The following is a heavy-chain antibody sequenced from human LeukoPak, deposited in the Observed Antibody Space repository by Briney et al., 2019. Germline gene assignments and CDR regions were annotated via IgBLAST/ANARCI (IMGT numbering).Heavy chain of an antibody. D-gene: IGHD5-24*01. CDR1: GFMFSGYG. V-gene: IGHV3-30*18. CDR2: VSHVGIHQ. Sequence: PGTSLRLSCAASGFMFSGYGIHWVRQAPGKGLEWLAVVSHVGIHQYYAQSVRGRFTISRDNFRNSVFLQMDSLGAEDTAVYYCVKGVHPPPREITPGDWGQGTPVVVDS. J-gene: IGHJ4*02. CDR3: VKGVHPPPREITPGD.